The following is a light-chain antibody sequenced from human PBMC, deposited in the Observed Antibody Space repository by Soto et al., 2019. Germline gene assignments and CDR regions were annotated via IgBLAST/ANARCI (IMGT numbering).Light chain of an antibody. Sequence: EIVLTQSPGILSLSPGERATLSSRASQSVSSNYLAWYQQKPGQAPRLLIFGASSRATGIPDRFSGSGSGTDFTLTISRLEPEDFAVYYCQQYGNSPQTFGQGTKVEIK. J-gene: IGKJ1*01. CDR2: GAS. V-gene: IGKV3-20*01. CDR3: QQYGNSPQT. CDR1: QSVSSNY.